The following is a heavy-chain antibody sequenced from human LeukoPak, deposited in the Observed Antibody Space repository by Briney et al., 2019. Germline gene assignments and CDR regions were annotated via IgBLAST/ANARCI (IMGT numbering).Heavy chain of an antibody. Sequence: ASVKVSCKASGYTFTSYYYIHWVRQAPGQGLEWIGILNPAGGSTCYAQKFQGRVTVTRDTSTSTVYMELSSLRSEDTAVYYCARGDAQEVTLDYWGQGTLVTVSS. J-gene: IGHJ4*02. D-gene: IGHD2-21*02. CDR3: ARGDAQEVTLDY. CDR1: GYTFTSYY. CDR2: LNPAGGST. V-gene: IGHV1-46*01.